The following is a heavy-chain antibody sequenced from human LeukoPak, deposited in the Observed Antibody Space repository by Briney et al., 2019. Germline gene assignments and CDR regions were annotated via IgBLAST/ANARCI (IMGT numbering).Heavy chain of an antibody. V-gene: IGHV4-34*01. CDR2: INHSGST. D-gene: IGHD2-15*01. CDR3: ARGRGGKDY. Sequence: SETLSLTCAVYGGSFSGYYWSWIRQPPGKGLEWIGEINHSGSTNYNPSLKSRVTISVDTSKNQFSLKLSSVTAADRAVYYCARGRGGKDYWGQGTLVTVSS. CDR1: GGSFSGYY. J-gene: IGHJ4*02.